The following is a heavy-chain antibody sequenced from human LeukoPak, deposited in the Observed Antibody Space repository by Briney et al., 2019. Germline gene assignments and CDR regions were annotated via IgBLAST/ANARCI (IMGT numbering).Heavy chain of an antibody. D-gene: IGHD6-19*01. CDR3: ARDRDSSGWYEGFDY. CDR1: GFTFSSSA. J-gene: IGHJ4*02. V-gene: IGHV3-30-3*01. Sequence: GRSLRLSCAASGFTFSSSAMHWIRQAPDKGLEWVAVISYDGSNKYYADSVKGRFTISRDNSKNTLYLQMNSLRADDTAVYYCARDRDSSGWYEGFDYWGQGTLVTVSS. CDR2: ISYDGSNK.